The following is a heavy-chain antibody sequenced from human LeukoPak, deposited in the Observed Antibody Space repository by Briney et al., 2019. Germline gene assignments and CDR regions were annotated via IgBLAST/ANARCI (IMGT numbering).Heavy chain of an antibody. Sequence: ESLRLSCAASGFTFSSYAMHWVRQAPGKELKYVSAISTNGGSTYYADSVKGRFTISRDNSKNTLHLQMSSLRVEDTAVYYCVICIATAGSFDYWGQGTLVTVSS. J-gene: IGHJ4*02. CDR2: ISTNGGST. D-gene: IGHD6-13*01. V-gene: IGHV3-64D*09. CDR1: GFTFSSYA. CDR3: VICIATAGSFDY.